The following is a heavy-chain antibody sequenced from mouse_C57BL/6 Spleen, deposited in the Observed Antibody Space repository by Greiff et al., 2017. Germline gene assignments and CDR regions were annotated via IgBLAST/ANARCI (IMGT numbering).Heavy chain of an antibody. V-gene: IGHV1-61*01. D-gene: IGHD1-1*01. CDR1: GYTFTSYW. J-gene: IGHJ2*01. CDR2: IYPSDSET. CDR3: ARSTVVATDG. Sequence: QVQLQQPGAELVRPGSSVKLSCKASGYTFTSYWMDWVKQRPGQGLEWIGNIYPSDSETHYNQKFKDKATLTVDKSSSTAYLQLSSLTSEDSAVYYCARSTVVATDGWGKGTTLTVAS.